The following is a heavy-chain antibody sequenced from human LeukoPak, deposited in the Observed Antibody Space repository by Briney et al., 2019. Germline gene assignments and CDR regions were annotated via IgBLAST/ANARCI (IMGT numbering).Heavy chain of an antibody. CDR2: ISYSGST. V-gene: IGHV4-30-4*08. Sequence: SETLSLTCTVSGGSISSGDCYWSWIRQPPGKGLEWIGYISYSGSTYYNPSLKSRVTISVDTSKNQFSLKLSSVTAADTAVYYCARTHPIAAAGYLDYWGQGTLVTVSS. CDR1: GGSISSGDCY. CDR3: ARTHPIAAAGYLDY. D-gene: IGHD6-13*01. J-gene: IGHJ4*02.